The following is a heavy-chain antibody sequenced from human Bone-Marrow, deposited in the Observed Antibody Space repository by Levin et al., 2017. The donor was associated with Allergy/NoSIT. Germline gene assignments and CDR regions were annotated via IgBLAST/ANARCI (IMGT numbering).Heavy chain of an antibody. CDR1: GFTFSGYG. CDR3: ARFKPTMVRGVIIKVNWFDP. CDR2: TWPDASKK. J-gene: IGHJ5*02. V-gene: IGHV3-33*01. D-gene: IGHD3-10*01. Sequence: GESLKISCSTSGFTFSGYGFHWVRQVPGKGLEWVAITWPDASKKYYAESVKGRFTISRDNSKNTVYLQMNSLRAEDTAVYYCARFKPTMVRGVIIKVNWFDPWGQGTLVTVSS.